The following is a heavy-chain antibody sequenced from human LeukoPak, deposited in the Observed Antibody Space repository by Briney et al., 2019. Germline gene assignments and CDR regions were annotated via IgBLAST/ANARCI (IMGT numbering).Heavy chain of an antibody. D-gene: IGHD3-3*01. V-gene: IGHV1-46*01. CDR3: ARDTFFGVVRTSKYYYYYMDV. CDR1: GYTFTSYY. J-gene: IGHJ6*03. Sequence: ASVKVSCKASGYTFTSYYMHWVRQAPGQGLEWMGIINPSGGSASYAQKFQGRVTMTRDMSTSTVYMELSSLRSEDTAVYYCARDTFFGVVRTSKYYYYYMDVWGKGTTVTVSS. CDR2: INPSGGSA.